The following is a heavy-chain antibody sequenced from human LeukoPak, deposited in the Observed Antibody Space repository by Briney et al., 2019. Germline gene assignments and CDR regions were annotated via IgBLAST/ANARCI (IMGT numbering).Heavy chain of an antibody. CDR2: ITGSGGST. Sequence: GSLRLSCAASGFTFSNYAMSWVRQAPGKGLQWVSAITGSGGSTYYADSVKGRFTISRDNSKNTLYLQMNSLRAEDTAVYYCAKGGVHSSSLNYWGQGTLVTVSS. J-gene: IGHJ4*02. V-gene: IGHV3-23*01. D-gene: IGHD6-6*01. CDR3: AKGGVHSSSLNY. CDR1: GFTFSNYA.